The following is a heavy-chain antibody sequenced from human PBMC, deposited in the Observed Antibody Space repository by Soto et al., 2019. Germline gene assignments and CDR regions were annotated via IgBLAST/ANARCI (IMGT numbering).Heavy chain of an antibody. V-gene: IGHV3-7*01. CDR1: GFTFSSYS. CDR3: ARDLPLITMVRGVIDYYGMDV. D-gene: IGHD3-10*01. Sequence: GGSLRLSCAASGFTFSSYSMNWVRQAPGKGLEWVANIKQDGSEKYYVDSVKGRFTISRDNAKNSLYLQMNSLRAEDTAVYYCARDLPLITMVRGVIDYYGMDVWGQGTTVTVSS. J-gene: IGHJ6*02. CDR2: IKQDGSEK.